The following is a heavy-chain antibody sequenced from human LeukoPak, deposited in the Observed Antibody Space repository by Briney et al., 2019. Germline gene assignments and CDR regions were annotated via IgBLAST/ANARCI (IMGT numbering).Heavy chain of an antibody. V-gene: IGHV3-30*03. J-gene: IGHJ4*02. D-gene: IGHD5-18*01. CDR2: ISYDGSNK. CDR1: GFTLSSYD. CDR3: TAMDSY. Sequence: GGSLGLSFAASGFTLSSYDVQRVPQAPRKGPEWVAVISYDGSNKYYADSVKGRFTISRDNSKNTLYLQMNSLRAEDTAVYYCTAMDSYWGQGTLVTVSS.